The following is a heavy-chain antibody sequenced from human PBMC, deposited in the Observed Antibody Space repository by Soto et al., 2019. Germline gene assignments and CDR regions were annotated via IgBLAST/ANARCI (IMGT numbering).Heavy chain of an antibody. CDR1: GGSISSYY. CDR3: ARHRIAAAADFQH. J-gene: IGHJ1*01. D-gene: IGHD6-13*01. Sequence: SETLSLTCTVSGGSISSYYWSWIRQPPGKGLEWIGYIYYSGSTNYNPSLKSRVTISVDTSKNQFSLKLSSVTAADTAVYYCARHRIAAAADFQHWGQGTLVTVSS. CDR2: IYYSGST. V-gene: IGHV4-59*08.